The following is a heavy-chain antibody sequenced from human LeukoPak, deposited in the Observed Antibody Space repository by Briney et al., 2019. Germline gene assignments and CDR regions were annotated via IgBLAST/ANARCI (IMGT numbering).Heavy chain of an antibody. CDR3: AKDRVCSGGSCYFDY. CDR2: ISDGGGGT. J-gene: IGHJ4*02. CDR1: GFTFSSLA. V-gene: IGHV3-23*01. Sequence: PGGSLRLSCAASGFTFSSLAMTWVRQAPGKGLEWVSGISDGGGGTSYADSVKGRFTISRDNSQSTLYLHMNSLRAEDTAVYYCAKDRVCSGGSCYFDYWGQGTLVTVSS. D-gene: IGHD2-15*01.